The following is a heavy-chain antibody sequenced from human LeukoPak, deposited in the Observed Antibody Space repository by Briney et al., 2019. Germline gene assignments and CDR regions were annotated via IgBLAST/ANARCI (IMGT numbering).Heavy chain of an antibody. V-gene: IGHV4-59*12. Sequence: SETLSLTCTVSGGSMSPYHWGWIRQPPGKGLEWTGYIYYSGSTNYNPSLKSRVTMSVDTSKNQFSLKLSSVTAADTAVYYCASYGPYSSGWYHDAFDIWGQGTMVTVSS. D-gene: IGHD6-19*01. CDR3: ASYGPYSSGWYHDAFDI. J-gene: IGHJ3*02. CDR2: IYYSGST. CDR1: GGSMSPYH.